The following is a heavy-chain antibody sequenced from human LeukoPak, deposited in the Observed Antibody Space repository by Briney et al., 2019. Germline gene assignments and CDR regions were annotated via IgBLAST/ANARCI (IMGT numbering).Heavy chain of an antibody. V-gene: IGHV1-2*02. J-gene: IGHJ4*02. CDR2: INPNSGGT. D-gene: IGHD3-22*01. Sequence: GASVKVSCKASGYTFTSYYMHWVRQAPGQGLEWMGWINPNSGGTNYAQKFQGRVTMTRDTSISTAYMELSRLRSDDTAVYYCARDLGGEGPHYYDSSGYFSVSWGQGTLVTVSS. CDR3: ARDLGGEGPHYYDSSGYFSVS. CDR1: GYTFTSYY.